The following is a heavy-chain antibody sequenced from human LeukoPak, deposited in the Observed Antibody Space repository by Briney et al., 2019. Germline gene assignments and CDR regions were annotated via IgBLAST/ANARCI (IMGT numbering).Heavy chain of an antibody. CDR3: ERGGRHDI. CDR2: IYYSGSP. D-gene: IGHD1-14*01. Sequence: SETLSLTCTVSGGSISSSSYYWGWIRQPPGKGLEWLESIYYSGSPYYKSSLKSRITLSVGTSKNQYSLKLSSVTAADTAVYDCERGGRHDIWGQGTMVTVSS. V-gene: IGHV4-39*07. J-gene: IGHJ3*02. CDR1: GGSISSSSYY.